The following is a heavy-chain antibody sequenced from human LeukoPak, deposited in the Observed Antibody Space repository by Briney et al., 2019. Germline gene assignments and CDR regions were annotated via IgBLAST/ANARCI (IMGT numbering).Heavy chain of an antibody. CDR2: IYRTGET. CDR3: ARGRSGYGGNSGIASCDY. CDR1: GYSISSGYY. D-gene: IGHD4-23*01. V-gene: IGHV4-38-2*01. Sequence: SETLSLTCAVSGYSISSGYYWGWIRQPPGKGLEWIGSIYRTGETHYNPSLKSRLTMSVDTSKKQFSLKLNSLTAADTAVYYCARGRSGYGGNSGIASCDYWGQGTLVTVSS. J-gene: IGHJ4*02.